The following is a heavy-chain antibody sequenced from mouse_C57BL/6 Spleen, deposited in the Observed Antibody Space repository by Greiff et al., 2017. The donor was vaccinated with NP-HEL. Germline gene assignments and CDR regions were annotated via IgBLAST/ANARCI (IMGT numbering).Heavy chain of an antibody. CDR1: GFTFSDYG. CDR2: ISSGSSTI. Sequence: DVQLVESGGGLVKPGGSLKLSCAASGFTFSDYGMHWVRQAPEKGLEWVAYISSGSSTIYYADTVKGRFTISRDNAKNTLFLQMTSLRSEDTAMYYCARGGAYYGNYWFAYWGQGTLVTVSA. D-gene: IGHD2-10*01. CDR3: ARGGAYYGNYWFAY. V-gene: IGHV5-17*01. J-gene: IGHJ3*01.